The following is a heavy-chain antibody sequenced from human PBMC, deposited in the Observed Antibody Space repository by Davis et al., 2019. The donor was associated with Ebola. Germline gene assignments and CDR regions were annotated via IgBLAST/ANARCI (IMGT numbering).Heavy chain of an antibody. D-gene: IGHD3-3*01. Sequence: SVPVSCLASVYTFTRYAMNWVRQAPGQGLEWMGWINTNTGNPTYAQGFTGRFVFSLDTSVSTAYLQISSLKAEDTAVYYCARDGARFLEWFLSMDVWGQGTTVTVSS. CDR3: ARDGARFLEWFLSMDV. CDR1: VYTFTRYA. CDR2: INTNTGNP. V-gene: IGHV7-4-1*02. J-gene: IGHJ6*02.